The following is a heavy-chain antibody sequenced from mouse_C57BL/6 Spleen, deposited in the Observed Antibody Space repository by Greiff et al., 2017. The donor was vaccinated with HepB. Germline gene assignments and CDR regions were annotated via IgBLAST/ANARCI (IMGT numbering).Heavy chain of an antibody. CDR3: AEDSSGYGPDY. V-gene: IGHV3-6*01. CDR1: GYSITSGYY. J-gene: IGHJ2*01. D-gene: IGHD3-2*02. Sequence: EVKLMESGPGLVKPSQSLSLTCSVTGYSITSGYYWNWIRQFPGNKLEWMGYISYDGSNNYNPSLKNRISITRDTSKNQFFLKLNSVTTEDTATYYCAEDSSGYGPDYWGQGTTLTVSS. CDR2: ISYDGSN.